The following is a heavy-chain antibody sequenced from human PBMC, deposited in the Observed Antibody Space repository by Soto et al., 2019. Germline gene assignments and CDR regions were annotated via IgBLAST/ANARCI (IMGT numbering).Heavy chain of an antibody. Sequence: PSETLSLTCAVYGGSFSGYYWSWIRQPPGKGLEWIGEINHSGSTNYNPSLKSRVTISVDTSKNQFSLKLSSVTAADTAVYYCARGPRGTIFAVVTKNYGMDVWGQGTTLTVS. CDR3: ARGPRGTIFAVVTKNYGMDV. CDR1: GGSFSGYY. V-gene: IGHV4-34*01. J-gene: IGHJ6*02. CDR2: INHSGST. D-gene: IGHD3-3*01.